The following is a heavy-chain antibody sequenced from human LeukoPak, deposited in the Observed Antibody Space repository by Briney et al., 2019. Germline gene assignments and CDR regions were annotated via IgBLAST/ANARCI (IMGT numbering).Heavy chain of an antibody. CDR1: GCSISSYY. CDR3: ARGGDYDGPNGFDP. V-gene: IGHV4-59*01. D-gene: IGHD4-17*01. J-gene: IGHJ5*02. Sequence: SETLSLTCTVSGCSISSYYWSWIRQPPGKGLEWIGYIYYSGSTNYNPSLKSRVTISVDTSKNQFSLKLSSVTAADTAVYYCARGGDYDGPNGFDPWGQGTLVTVSS. CDR2: IYYSGST.